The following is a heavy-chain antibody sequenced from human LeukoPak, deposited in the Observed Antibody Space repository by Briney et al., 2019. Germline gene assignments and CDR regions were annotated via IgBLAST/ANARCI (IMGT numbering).Heavy chain of an antibody. CDR1: GNSFIGYF. Sequence: SDTLSLTCTVSGNSFIGYFWTWIRQPAGKGLEWIGRIYTSGDTNYNPSLMSRVTMSVDISKNQFSLKLSSVTAADTAVYYCAREPVSTRFDYRGQGTLVTVSS. D-gene: IGHD5/OR15-5a*01. J-gene: IGHJ4*02. CDR3: AREPVSTRFDY. CDR2: IYTSGDT. V-gene: IGHV4-4*07.